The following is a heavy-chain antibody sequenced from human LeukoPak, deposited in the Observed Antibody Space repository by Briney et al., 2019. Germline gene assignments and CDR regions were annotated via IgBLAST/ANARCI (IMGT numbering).Heavy chain of an antibody. D-gene: IGHD2-15*01. CDR3: ARLRRPTATPLPLYSDY. CDR1: GYSCTSYC. J-gene: IGHJ4*02. Sequence: GESLKISCKGSGYSCTSYCTAWVRQLPGKGLEWMVIIYPGDSDTRYSPSFQGQVTIAADQSISTAYLQWSSLKPSDTAMYYCARLRRPTATPLPLYSDYWGQGTLVTVSS. CDR2: IYPGDSDT. V-gene: IGHV5-51*01.